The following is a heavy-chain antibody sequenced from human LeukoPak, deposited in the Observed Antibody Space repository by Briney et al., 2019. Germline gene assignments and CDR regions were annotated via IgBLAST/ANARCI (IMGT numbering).Heavy chain of an antibody. CDR2: ISSSGSTI. Sequence: GGSLRLSCAASGFTSSSYEMNWVRQAPGKGLEWVSYISSSGSTIYYADSVKGRFTISRDNSKNTLYLQMNSLRAEDTAVYYCAKEGGDYFDYWGQGTLVTVSS. CDR1: GFTSSSYE. J-gene: IGHJ4*02. D-gene: IGHD2-21*01. CDR3: AKEGGDYFDY. V-gene: IGHV3-48*03.